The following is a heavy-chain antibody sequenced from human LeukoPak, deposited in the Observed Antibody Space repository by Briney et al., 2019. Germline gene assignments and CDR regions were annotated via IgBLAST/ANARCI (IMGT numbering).Heavy chain of an antibody. CDR3: ATTWGRDGYNVYYFDY. V-gene: IGHV1-69*05. Sequence: SVKVSCKASGGTFSSYAISWVRQAPGQGLEWMGGIIPIFGTANYAQKFQGSVTITMDVSTSTAYIELSSLRSEATAVYYCATTWGRDGYNVYYFDYWGQGTLVTVSS. CDR1: GGTFSSYA. D-gene: IGHD5-24*01. CDR2: IIPIFGTA. J-gene: IGHJ4*02.